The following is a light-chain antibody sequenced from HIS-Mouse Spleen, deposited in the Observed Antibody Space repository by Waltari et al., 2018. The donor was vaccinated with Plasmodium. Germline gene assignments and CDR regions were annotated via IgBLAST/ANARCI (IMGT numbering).Light chain of an antibody. CDR2: DAS. V-gene: IGKV3-11*01. CDR3: QQRSNWPIT. Sequence: EIVLTQSPAPLSLSPGERATLPSRASQSVSSYLAWYQQKPGQAPRLRIYDASNRATGIPARFSGSGSGTDFTLTISSLEPEDFAVYYCQQRSNWPITFGQGTRLEIK. CDR1: QSVSSY. J-gene: IGKJ5*01.